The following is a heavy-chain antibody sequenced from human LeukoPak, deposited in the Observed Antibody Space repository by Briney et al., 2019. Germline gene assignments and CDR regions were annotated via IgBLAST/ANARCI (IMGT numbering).Heavy chain of an antibody. D-gene: IGHD1-26*01. J-gene: IGHJ6*02. V-gene: IGHV3-72*01. CDR2: SRDRANGYTP. CDR1: GFTFSGRY. Sequence: PGGSLRLSCTASGFTFSGRYMDWVRQAPGKGLEWVGRSRDRANGYTPEYAASVRGRCTISSDDSETSMYLQMNSLKTEDSAVYYCTRGGTSSVAYYYHMDVWGQGTTVTVSS. CDR3: TRGGTSSVAYYYHMDV.